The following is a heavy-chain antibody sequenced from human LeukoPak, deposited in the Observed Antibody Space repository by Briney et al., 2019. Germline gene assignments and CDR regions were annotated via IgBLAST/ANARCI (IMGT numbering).Heavy chain of an antibody. CDR3: ARVGYCSSTSCNWFDP. V-gene: IGHV6-1*01. D-gene: IGHD2-2*01. CDR2: TYYRSKWYN. Sequence: SQTLSLTCAISGDSVSSNSAAWNWIRQSPSRGLEWLGRTYYRSKWYNDYAVSVKSRMTINPDTSKNQFSLQLNSVTPEDTAVYYCARVGYCSSTSCNWFDPWGQGTLVTVSS. J-gene: IGHJ5*02. CDR1: GDSVSSNSAA.